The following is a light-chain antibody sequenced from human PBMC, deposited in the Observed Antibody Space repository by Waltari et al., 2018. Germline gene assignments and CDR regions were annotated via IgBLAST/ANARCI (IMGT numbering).Light chain of an antibody. J-gene: IGKJ1*01. CDR1: QSLAHSDGTTF. Sequence: DIVMTQSTLSSPVTLGPPPSIPCRSTQSLAHSDGTTFLNWVQQRPGQPPRRLIYEVSKRFSGVPDRFSGSGAGTDLILKISRVEAEDVGVYYCMQGVQLPWTFGQGTKVEIK. CDR3: MQGVQLPWT. CDR2: EVS. V-gene: IGKV2-24*01.